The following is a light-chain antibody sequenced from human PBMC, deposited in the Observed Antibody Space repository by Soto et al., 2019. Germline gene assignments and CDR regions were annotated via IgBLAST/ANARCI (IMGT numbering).Light chain of an antibody. V-gene: IGLV2-14*01. CDR2: DVS. CDR3: SSYTSSSTLV. J-gene: IGLJ2*01. Sequence: QSALTQPASVSGSPGQSITISCNGTSSAVGGYNYVSWYQQHPGKAPKLMIYDVSNRPSGVSNRFSGSKSGNTASLTISGRQAEDEADYYCSSYTSSSTLVFGGGTKVTVL. CDR1: SSAVGGYNY.